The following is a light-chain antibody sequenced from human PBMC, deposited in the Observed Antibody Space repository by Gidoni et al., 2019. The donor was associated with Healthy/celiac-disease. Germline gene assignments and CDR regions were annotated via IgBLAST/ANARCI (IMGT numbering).Light chain of an antibody. CDR1: QGISSA. J-gene: IGKJ4*01. Sequence: AIQLTQSPSSLSASVGDRVTITCRASQGISSALAWYQQKQGKAPKLLIYDAPILESGVPSRFIGSGSGTDFTLTISSLQPDDFAPYYCQQFNNYPLTFGGGTQVEIK. V-gene: IGKV1D-13*01. CDR2: DAP. CDR3: QQFNNYPLT.